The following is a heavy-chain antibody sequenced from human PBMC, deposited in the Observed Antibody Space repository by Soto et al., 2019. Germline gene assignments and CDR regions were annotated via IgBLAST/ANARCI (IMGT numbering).Heavy chain of an antibody. J-gene: IGHJ4*02. CDR3: AAAYDY. V-gene: IGHV4-59*01. D-gene: IGHD2-15*01. CDR1: GASIKSYY. CDR2: MYYSGTT. Sequence: QVQLQESGPGLVKPSETLSLTCTVSGASIKSYYWSWMRQCPGKGLEWIGNMYYSGTTNYNPSLQSRVTLSVDTAKNPFSLNRTSVTAADTAVYYCAAAYDYWGQGTLVTVSS.